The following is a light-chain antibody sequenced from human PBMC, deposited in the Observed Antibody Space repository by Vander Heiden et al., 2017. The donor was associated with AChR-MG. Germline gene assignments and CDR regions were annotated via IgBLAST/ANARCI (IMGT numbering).Light chain of an antibody. J-gene: IGKJ4*01. Sequence: DIQMTQSPSSLSASVGDRVTITCRASQDISSSLAWYQHKPGKAPKLLLYGASRLGTGVPSRFSGSGAGTDYTLTITSLQPEDFATYYCQQSYSTPPLTFGGGTKVEIK. CDR1: QDISSS. CDR2: GAS. V-gene: IGKV1-NL1*01. CDR3: QQSYSTPPLT.